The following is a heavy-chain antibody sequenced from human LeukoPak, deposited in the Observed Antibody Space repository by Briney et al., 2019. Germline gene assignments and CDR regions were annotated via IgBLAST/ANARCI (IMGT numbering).Heavy chain of an antibody. Sequence: GGSLRLSCAASGFTFSSYNMNWVRQAPGKGLEWVSYISSSSSTIYYADSVKGRFTISRDNAKNSLYLQMNSLRAEDTAVYYCAKDPEFWGQGTLVTVSS. D-gene: IGHD3-10*01. J-gene: IGHJ4*02. CDR3: AKDPEF. V-gene: IGHV3-48*01. CDR1: GFTFSSYN. CDR2: ISSSSSTI.